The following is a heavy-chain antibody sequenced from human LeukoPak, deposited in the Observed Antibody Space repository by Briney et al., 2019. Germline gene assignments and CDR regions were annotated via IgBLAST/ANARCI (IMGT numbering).Heavy chain of an antibody. V-gene: IGHV1-46*01. J-gene: IGHJ5*02. CDR3: ARVGVSGTSLSGLNWFDP. Sequence: ASVKVSCKASGYTFTNYYIHWVRQAPGQGLEWMGIFYPGGGSTSYAQKFQGRVTMTRDMSTTTVYMELSSLRSGDTAIYCCARVGVSGTSLSGLNWFDPWGQGTLVTVSS. CDR1: GYTFTNYY. D-gene: IGHD1-7*01. CDR2: FYPGGGST.